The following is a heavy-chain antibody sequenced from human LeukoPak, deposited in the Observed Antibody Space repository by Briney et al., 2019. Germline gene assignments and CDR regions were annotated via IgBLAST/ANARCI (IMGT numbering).Heavy chain of an antibody. V-gene: IGHV4-39*07. CDR1: GGSIRSSYYY. CDR2: IYDSGST. D-gene: IGHD6-6*01. Sequence: SETLSLTCTVSGGSIRSSYYYWGWIRQPPGKGLEWIGSIYDSGSTYYNPSLKSRVTISVDTSKNQFSLKLSSVTAADTAVYYCARVWQLVYGMDVWGQGTTVTVSS. J-gene: IGHJ6*02. CDR3: ARVWQLVYGMDV.